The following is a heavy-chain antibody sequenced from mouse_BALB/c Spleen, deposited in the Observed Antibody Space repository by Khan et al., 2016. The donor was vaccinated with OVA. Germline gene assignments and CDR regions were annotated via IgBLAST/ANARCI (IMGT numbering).Heavy chain of an antibody. CDR1: GSSITSDYA. CDR3: ARWRYDGYYIYAMDY. D-gene: IGHD2-3*01. V-gene: IGHV3-2*02. J-gene: IGHJ4*01. CDR2: ISYSGST. Sequence: DVKLQESGPGLVKPSQSLSLTCTVTGSSITSDYAWNWIRQFPGDKLEWVGYISYSGSTSYNPFLKSRISITRDTSKNQFFLQLKSVTTKDTATYYCARWRYDGYYIYAMDYWGQGTSVTVSS.